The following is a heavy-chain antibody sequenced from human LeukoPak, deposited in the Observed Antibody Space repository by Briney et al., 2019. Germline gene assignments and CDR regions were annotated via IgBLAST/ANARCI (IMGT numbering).Heavy chain of an antibody. CDR3: AKSRYDFWSGYRFENWFDP. J-gene: IGHJ5*02. V-gene: IGHV3-30*18. D-gene: IGHD3-3*01. CDR1: GFTFSSYG. Sequence: HPGGSLRLSCAASGFTFSSYGMHWVRQAPGKGLEWVAVISYDGSNKYYADSVKGRFTISRDNSKNTLYLQMNSLRAEDTAVYYCAKSRYDFWSGYRFENWFDPWGQGTLVTVSS. CDR2: ISYDGSNK.